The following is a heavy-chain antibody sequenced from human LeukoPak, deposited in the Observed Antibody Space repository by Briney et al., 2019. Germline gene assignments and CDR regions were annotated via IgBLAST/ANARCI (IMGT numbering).Heavy chain of an antibody. J-gene: IGHJ5*02. CDR2: IIPIFGTA. CDR1: GGTFSSYA. Sequence: SVKVSCKASGGTFSSYAISWVRQAPGQGLEWMGGIIPIFGTANYAQKFQGRVTITADESTSTAYMELSSLRSEDTAVYYCAREGGPYYDSSGYTNWFDPRGQGTLVTVSS. D-gene: IGHD3-22*01. CDR3: AREGGPYYDSSGYTNWFDP. V-gene: IGHV1-69*13.